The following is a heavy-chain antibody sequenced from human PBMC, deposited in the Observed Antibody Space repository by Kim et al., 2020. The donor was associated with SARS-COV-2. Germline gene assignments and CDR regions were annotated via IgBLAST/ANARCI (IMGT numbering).Heavy chain of an antibody. J-gene: IGHJ4*02. D-gene: IGHD1-26*01. Sequence: SETLSLTCTVSGGSISSSSYFWGWIRQPPGKGLEWIGSIYYSGSTYYNPSLKSRVTISVDTSKNQFSLKLSSVTAADTAVYYCASIRGGSYSYWGQGTLVTVSS. CDR2: IYYSGST. V-gene: IGHV4-39*01. CDR1: GGSISSSSYF. CDR3: ASIRGGSYSY.